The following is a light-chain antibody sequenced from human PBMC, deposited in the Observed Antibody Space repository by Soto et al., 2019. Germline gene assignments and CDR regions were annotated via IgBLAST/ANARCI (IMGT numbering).Light chain of an antibody. CDR3: SSFTSDTTLV. Sequence: QSALTQPPSVSGSPGQSVTISCTGSSSDIGSYNRVSWYQQAPGTAPKLVIYEVTNRPSGVPDRFSGSKSGNTASLTISGLQAEDEAEYYCSSFTSDTTLVFGGGTKVTVL. CDR1: SSDIGSYNR. CDR2: EVT. V-gene: IGLV2-18*02. J-gene: IGLJ2*01.